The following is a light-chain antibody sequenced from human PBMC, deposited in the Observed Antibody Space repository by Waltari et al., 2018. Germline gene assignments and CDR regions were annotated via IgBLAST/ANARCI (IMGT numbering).Light chain of an antibody. CDR2: DAS. V-gene: IGKV3-15*01. Sequence: EIVMTQSPATLSVSPGERATLSCRASQSISSNLAWSRQRPGQAPSLLIYDASTRATGVPARFSGSGSGTEFTLTISSLQSEDFAIYYCQQYNNWHSYTFGQGTRLEIK. CDR3: QQYNNWHSYT. J-gene: IGKJ2*01. CDR1: QSISSN.